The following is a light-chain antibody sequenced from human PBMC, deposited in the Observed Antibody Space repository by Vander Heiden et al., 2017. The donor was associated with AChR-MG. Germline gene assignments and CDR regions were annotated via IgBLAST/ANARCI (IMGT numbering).Light chain of an antibody. CDR2: EVS. CDR3: CSHAGSGTVV. Sequence: QSALTQPASVSGSPGQSITISCTGTSSDVGKYNLVSWYQQHPGKAPKVMIYEVSQRPSGVSTRFSGSKSGNTASLTISGLQAEDEADYYCCSHAGSGTVVFGGGTKLTGL. CDR1: SSDVGKYNL. J-gene: IGLJ2*01. V-gene: IGLV2-23*02.